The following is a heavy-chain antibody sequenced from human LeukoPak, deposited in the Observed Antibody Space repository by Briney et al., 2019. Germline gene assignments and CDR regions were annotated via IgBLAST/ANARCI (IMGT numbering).Heavy chain of an antibody. CDR2: IIPILGIA. Sequence: SVKVSCKASGGTFSSYAISWVRQAPGQGLEWMGRIIPILGIANYAQKFQGRVTITADKSTSTAYMELSSLRSEDTAVYYCARDFFMGYDFPSGYYYGMDVWGQGTTVTVSS. D-gene: IGHD5-12*01. CDR3: ARDFFMGYDFPSGYYYGMDV. CDR1: GGTFSSYA. V-gene: IGHV1-69*04. J-gene: IGHJ6*02.